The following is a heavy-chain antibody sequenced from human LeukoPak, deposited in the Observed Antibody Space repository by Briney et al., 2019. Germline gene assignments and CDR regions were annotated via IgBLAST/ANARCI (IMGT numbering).Heavy chain of an antibody. CDR1: GGSISSGSYY. CDR3: ARSYVAAMSLDY. Sequence: TSETLSLTCTVSGGSISSGSYYWSWIRQPAGKGLEWIGRIYTSGSTNYNPSLKSRVTISVDTSKNQFSLKLSSVTAADTAVYYCARSYVAAMSLDYWGQGTLVTVSS. CDR2: IYTSGST. D-gene: IGHD6-25*01. V-gene: IGHV4-61*02. J-gene: IGHJ4*02.